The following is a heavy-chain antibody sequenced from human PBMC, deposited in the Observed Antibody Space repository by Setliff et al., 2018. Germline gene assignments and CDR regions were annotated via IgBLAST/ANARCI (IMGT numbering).Heavy chain of an antibody. V-gene: IGHV4-59*01. CDR1: GDSISSFY. CDR3: ARDQFSSGWYGPPESYFDC. CDR2: IQKRGSTTT. Sequence: SETLSLTCTVSGDSISSFYWSWIRQPPGKGLEWIGYIQKRGSTTTKYNPSLGSRISMSIDTSKNQFSLQLSSVSDGDTAVYYCARDQFSSGWYGPPESYFDCWGQGIQVTSPQ. J-gene: IGHJ4*02. D-gene: IGHD6-19*01.